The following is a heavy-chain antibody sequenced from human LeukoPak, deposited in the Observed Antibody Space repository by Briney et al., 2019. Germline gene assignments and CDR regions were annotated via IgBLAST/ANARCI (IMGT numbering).Heavy chain of an antibody. J-gene: IGHJ4*02. D-gene: IGHD5-12*01. CDR1: GFTFSSYG. Sequence: GGSLRLSCAASGFTFSSYGMHWVRQAPGKGLEWVAVISYDGSNKYYADSVKGRFTISRDNAKNSLYLQMNSLRAEDTAVYYCAKGDIVATRDPSDYWGQGTLVTVSS. CDR3: AKGDIVATRDPSDY. CDR2: ISYDGSNK. V-gene: IGHV3-30*18.